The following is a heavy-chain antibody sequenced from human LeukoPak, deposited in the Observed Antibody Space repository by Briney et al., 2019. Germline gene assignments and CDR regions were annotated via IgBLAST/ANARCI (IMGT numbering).Heavy chain of an antibody. D-gene: IGHD2-15*01. CDR3: ARRSGGRAFDP. CDR1: GYSFTSYW. J-gene: IGHJ5*02. CDR2: IYPGDSDT. V-gene: IGHV5-51*01. Sequence: GESLKISCKGSGYSFTSYWIGGGRQVPGKGLEGMGIIYPGDSDTRYSPSFQAQVTISADKSISTAYLQWSSLKASDTAMYYCARRSGGRAFDPWGQGTLVTVSS.